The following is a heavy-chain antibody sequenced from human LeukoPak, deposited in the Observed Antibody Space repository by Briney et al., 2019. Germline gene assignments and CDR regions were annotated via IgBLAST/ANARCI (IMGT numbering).Heavy chain of an antibody. J-gene: IGHJ4*02. CDR3: ASNRHDIAVNY. V-gene: IGHV4-30-4*01. D-gene: IGHD6-19*01. Sequence: SQTLSLTCTVSGGSISSGDYYWSWIRQPPGKGLEWIGYIYYSGSTYYNPSLKSRVTISVDTSKNQFSLKLSSVTAAGTAVYYCASNRHDIAVNYWGQGTLVTVSS. CDR2: IYYSGST. CDR1: GGSISSGDYY.